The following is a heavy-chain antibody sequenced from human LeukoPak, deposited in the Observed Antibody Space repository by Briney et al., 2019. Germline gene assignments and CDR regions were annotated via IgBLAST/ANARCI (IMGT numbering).Heavy chain of an antibody. V-gene: IGHV3-48*02. CDR1: GFTFSSYS. J-gene: IGHJ4*02. CDR3: ARDDYESSDY. Sequence: GGSLRLSCAASGFTFSSYSMNWVRQAPGKGLEWVSYISSSSTIYYADSVKGQFTISRDNARNSLYLQMNSLRDEDTAVYYCARDDYESSDYRGQGTLVTVSS. CDR2: ISSSSTI. D-gene: IGHD4-17*01.